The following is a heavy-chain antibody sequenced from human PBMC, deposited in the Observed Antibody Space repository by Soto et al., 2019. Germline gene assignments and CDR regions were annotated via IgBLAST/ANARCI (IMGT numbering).Heavy chain of an antibody. Sequence: EAQLLESGGGLVQPGGSLRLSCAASGFAFSNFAMSWVRQAPGKGLEWVSAIGSGSRGTHYAESVEDRFTISRDDSKNPSFLQLNRLAAAETAVYYCAAPRAAVPHTRYFDPWGQGTPVTVSP. D-gene: IGHD6-13*01. CDR3: AAPRAAVPHTRYFDP. J-gene: IGHJ5*02. V-gene: IGHV3-23*01. CDR2: IGSGSRGT. CDR1: GFAFSNFA.